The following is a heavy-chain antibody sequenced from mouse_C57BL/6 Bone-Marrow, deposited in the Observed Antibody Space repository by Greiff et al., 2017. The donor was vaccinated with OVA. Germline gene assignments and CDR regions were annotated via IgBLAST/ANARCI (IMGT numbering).Heavy chain of an antibody. Sequence: EVKLVESGGGLVKPGGSLKLSCAASGFTFSDYGMHWVRQAPEKGLEWVAYISSGSSTIYYADTVKGRFTISRDNAKNTLFLQMTSLRSEDTAMYYCERLRYCYAMDYWGQGTSVTVSS. D-gene: IGHD1-1*01. CDR3: ERLRYCYAMDY. CDR1: GFTFSDYG. J-gene: IGHJ4*01. V-gene: IGHV5-17*01. CDR2: ISSGSSTI.